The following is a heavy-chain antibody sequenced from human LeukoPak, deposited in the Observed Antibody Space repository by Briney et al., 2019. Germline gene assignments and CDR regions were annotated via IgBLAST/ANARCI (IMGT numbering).Heavy chain of an antibody. CDR1: GGSVSSGSYY. CDR2: IYYSGST. D-gene: IGHD3-22*01. Sequence: NPSETLSLTCTVSGGSVSSGSYYWSWIRQPSGKGLEWIGYIYYSGSTNYNPSLKSRVTISVDTSKNQFSLKLSSVTAADTAVYYCARDPRDYYDSSGYYSEGFDYWGQGTLVTVSS. J-gene: IGHJ4*02. CDR3: ARDPRDYYDSSGYYSEGFDY. V-gene: IGHV4-61*01.